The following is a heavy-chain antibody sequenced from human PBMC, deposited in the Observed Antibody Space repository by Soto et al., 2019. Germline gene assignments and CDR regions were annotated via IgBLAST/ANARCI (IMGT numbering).Heavy chain of an antibody. Sequence: QVQLQESGPGLVKPSGTLSLTCAVSGGSISSSNWWSWVRQPPGKGLEWIGEIYHSGSTNYNPSLKSRVTISVDKSKNQFSLKLSSVTAADTAVYYCARVVSGRGTYDFWSGYYRVFDYWGQGTLVTVSS. D-gene: IGHD3-3*01. J-gene: IGHJ4*02. CDR3: ARVVSGRGTYDFWSGYYRVFDY. CDR2: IYHSGST. V-gene: IGHV4-4*02. CDR1: GGSISSSNW.